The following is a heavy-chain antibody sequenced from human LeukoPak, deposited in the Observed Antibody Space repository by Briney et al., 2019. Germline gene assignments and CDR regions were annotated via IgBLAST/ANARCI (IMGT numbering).Heavy chain of an antibody. Sequence: GGSLRLSCAGSGFTFSAHWMHWVRQGPGKGLVWVARITHEGGDANYADSVKGRFTISRDNAYKVLYLEMNSLTADDTGVYYCARVLTYFDLWGQGTLVTVSS. V-gene: IGHV3-74*01. CDR1: GFTFSAHW. CDR2: ITHEGGDA. J-gene: IGHJ5*01. CDR3: ARVLTYFDL.